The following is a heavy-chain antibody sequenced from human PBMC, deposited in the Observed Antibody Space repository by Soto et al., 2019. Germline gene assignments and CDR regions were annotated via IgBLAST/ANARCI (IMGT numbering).Heavy chain of an antibody. Sequence: SETLSLTCAVSGGSISSGGYSWSWIRQPPGKGLEWIGYMYHSGSTYYNPSLKSRVTISIDTSKNQFSLKLTSVTAADTAVYYCARDKITGLFDYWGQGTLVTVSS. CDR1: GGSISSGGYS. J-gene: IGHJ4*02. V-gene: IGHV4-30-2*01. D-gene: IGHD2-8*02. CDR2: MYHSGST. CDR3: ARDKITGLFDY.